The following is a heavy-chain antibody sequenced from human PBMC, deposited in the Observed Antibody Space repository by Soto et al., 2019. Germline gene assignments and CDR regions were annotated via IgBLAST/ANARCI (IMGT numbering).Heavy chain of an antibody. CDR3: TTFRSYYDSSGGSCQTFDY. D-gene: IGHD2-15*01. J-gene: IGHJ4*02. CDR2: IKSKTDGGTI. Sequence: PGGSLRLSCAASGFTFSSAWMNWVHQAPGKGLEWVGRIKSKTDGGTIDHAAPVKGRFTISRDDSKNTLYLQMNSLKTEDTAVYFCTTFRSYYDSSGGSCQTFDYWGQGTLVTVSS. V-gene: IGHV3-15*07. CDR1: GFTFSSAW.